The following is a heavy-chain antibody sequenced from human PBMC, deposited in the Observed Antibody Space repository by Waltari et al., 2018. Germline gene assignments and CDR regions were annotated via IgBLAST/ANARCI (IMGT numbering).Heavy chain of an antibody. D-gene: IGHD6-13*01. V-gene: IGHV1-69*04. CDR3: ARGWQQRSPYYYMDV. CDR2: IIPCLGIA. CDR1: GGTFSSYA. Sequence: QVQLVQSGAEVKKPGSSVKVSCKASGGTFSSYAISWVRQAPGQGLEWMGGIIPCLGIANYAQKFQGRVTITADESTSTAYMELSSLRSEDTAVYYCARGWQQRSPYYYMDVWGKGTTVTVSS. J-gene: IGHJ6*03.